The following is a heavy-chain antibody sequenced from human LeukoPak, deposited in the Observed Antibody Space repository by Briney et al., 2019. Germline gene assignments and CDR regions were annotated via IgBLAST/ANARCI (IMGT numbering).Heavy chain of an antibody. CDR3: ARGHYYFDY. J-gene: IGHJ4*02. Sequence: SETLSLTCTVSGGSISSYYWSWIRQPPGKGLEWIGYIYYSGSTNYNPSLKSRVTVSVDTSKNQFSLKLSSVTAADTAVYYCARGHYYFDYWGQGTLVTVSS. CDR1: GGSISSYY. V-gene: IGHV4-59*01. CDR2: IYYSGST.